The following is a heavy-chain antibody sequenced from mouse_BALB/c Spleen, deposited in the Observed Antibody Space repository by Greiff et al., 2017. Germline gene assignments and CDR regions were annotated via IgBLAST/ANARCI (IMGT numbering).Heavy chain of an antibody. Sequence: EVKLVESGGGLVQPGGSLKLSCAASGFTFSSYGMSWVRQTPDKRLELVATINSNGGSTYYPDSVKGRFTISRDNAKNTLYLQISSLKSEDTAMYYSARDGWGDRYSYAMDNWGQGTSVTVSS. CDR1: GFTFSSYG. CDR2: INSNGGST. CDR3: ARDGWGDRYSYAMDN. J-gene: IGHJ4*01. V-gene: IGHV5-6-3*01. D-gene: IGHD2-14*01.